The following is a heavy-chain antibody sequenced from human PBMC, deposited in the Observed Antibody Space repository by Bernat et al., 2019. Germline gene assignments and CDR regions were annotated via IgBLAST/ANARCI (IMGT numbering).Heavy chain of an antibody. CDR1: GFSFSSYA. V-gene: IGHV3-23*01. Sequence: EVQLLESGGGLLQPGGSLRLSCAASGFSFSSYAMSWVRQAPGKGLEWVSSISGSGHSTHYADSVKGRFTISRDNFKNTLYLQMNILRAEDTAIYYCAKESPRLDYWGQRTLVTVSS. CDR3: AKESPRLDY. CDR2: ISGSGHST. J-gene: IGHJ4*02.